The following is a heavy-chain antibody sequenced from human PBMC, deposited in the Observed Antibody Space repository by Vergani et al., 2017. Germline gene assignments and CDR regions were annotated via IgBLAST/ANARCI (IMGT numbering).Heavy chain of an antibody. V-gene: IGHV4-30-2*01. CDR3: ARVRMYCSSTSCPGGHFQH. J-gene: IGHJ1*01. CDR1: GGSISSGGYS. D-gene: IGHD2-2*01. Sequence: QLQLQESGSGLVKPSQTLSLTCAVSGGSISSGGYSWSWIRQPPGKGLEWIGYIYHSGSTYYNPSLKSRVTISVDRSKNQFSLKLSSVTAAVTAVYYCARVRMYCSSTSCPGGHFQHWGQGTLVTVSS. CDR2: IYHSGST.